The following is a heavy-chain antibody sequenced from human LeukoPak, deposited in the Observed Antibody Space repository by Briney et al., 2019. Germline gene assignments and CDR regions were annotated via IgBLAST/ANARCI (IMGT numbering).Heavy chain of an antibody. CDR2: MHYSGDS. CDR3: ARDLELERNRWNYFES. Sequence: SETLSLTCTVSGNSISSFFWSWIRQPPGKGQEWIGSMHYSGDSKYNPSLRSRVSLSIDTSKQQFSLRLSSVTAADTAVYYCARDLELERNRWNYFESWGQGALVTVSS. D-gene: IGHD1-1*01. CDR1: GNSISSFF. V-gene: IGHV4-59*01. J-gene: IGHJ4*02.